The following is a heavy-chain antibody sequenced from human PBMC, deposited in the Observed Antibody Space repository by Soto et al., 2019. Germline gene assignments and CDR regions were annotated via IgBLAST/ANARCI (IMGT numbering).Heavy chain of an antibody. D-gene: IGHD3-22*01. V-gene: IGHV3-49*04. Sequence: GGSLRLSCTASGFTFGDYAMSWVRQAPVKGLEWVGFIRSKAYGGTTEYAASVKGRFTISRDDSKSIAYLQMNSLKTEDTAVYYCTSATPLYYYDSSGEPLDAFDIWGQGTMVTVSS. CDR2: IRSKAYGGTT. J-gene: IGHJ3*02. CDR3: TSATPLYYYDSSGEPLDAFDI. CDR1: GFTFGDYA.